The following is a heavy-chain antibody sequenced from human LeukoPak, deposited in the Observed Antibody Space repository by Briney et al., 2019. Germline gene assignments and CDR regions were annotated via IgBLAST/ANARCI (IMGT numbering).Heavy chain of an antibody. CDR3: ASSVGDSGYDLGY. Sequence: PGGSLRLSCAASGFTFSSNYMSWVRQAPGKGLEGVSVIYSGGSTYYADSVKGRFTISRDHSKNTLYLQMNSLRAEDTAVYYCASSVGDSGYDLGYWGQGTLVTVSS. CDR1: GFTFSSNY. J-gene: IGHJ4*02. D-gene: IGHD5-12*01. CDR2: IYSGGST. V-gene: IGHV3-53*01.